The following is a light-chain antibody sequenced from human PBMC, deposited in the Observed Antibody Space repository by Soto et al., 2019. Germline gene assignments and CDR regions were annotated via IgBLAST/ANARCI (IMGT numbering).Light chain of an antibody. CDR2: GAS. CDR3: QQYGCSRWT. CDR1: QSVSSNY. J-gene: IGKJ1*01. Sequence: EIVLTQSPGTLSLSPGQRATLSCRASQSVSSNYLAWYQQKPGQAPRLLIYGASSRAAGITDRFTGSGSGTDFTLTISRLEPEDFAVYYCQQYGCSRWTFGQGTKVDIK. V-gene: IGKV3-20*01.